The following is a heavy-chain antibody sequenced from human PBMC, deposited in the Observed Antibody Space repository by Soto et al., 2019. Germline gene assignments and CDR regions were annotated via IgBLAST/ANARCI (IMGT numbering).Heavy chain of an antibody. D-gene: IGHD1-1*01. Sequence: QVQLQESGPGLVKPSETLSLTCSVSGDSLNSYYWSWIRPSPGKGLEWLGYIYYSGDTKYNPSLQSRISISVDTTENQFSLRLSSVTAADTAVYFCARDRNKLWKNDAFDIWGQGTMVTVSS. J-gene: IGHJ3*02. CDR1: GDSLNSYY. CDR2: IYYSGDT. CDR3: ARDRNKLWKNDAFDI. V-gene: IGHV4-59*01.